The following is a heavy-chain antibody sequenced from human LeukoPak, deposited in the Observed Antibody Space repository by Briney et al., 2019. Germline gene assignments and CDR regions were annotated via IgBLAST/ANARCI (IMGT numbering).Heavy chain of an antibody. J-gene: IGHJ4*02. D-gene: IGHD3-16*01. Sequence: GGSLRLSCAASGFTLSSYSMNWVRQAPGKGLEWVSCISSSSSTIYYADSVKGRFTISRDNAKNSLYLQMNSLRAEDTAVYYCARDHPDYDYYDYWGQGTLVTVSS. CDR1: GFTLSSYS. CDR3: ARDHPDYDYYDY. CDR2: ISSSSSTI. V-gene: IGHV3-48*01.